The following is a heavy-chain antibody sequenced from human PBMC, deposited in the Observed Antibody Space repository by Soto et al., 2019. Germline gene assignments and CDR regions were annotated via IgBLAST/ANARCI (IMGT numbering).Heavy chain of an antibody. D-gene: IGHD3-22*01. J-gene: IGHJ4*02. CDR2: IYYSGST. V-gene: IGHV4-31*03. Sequence: ASETLSLTCTVSGGSISSGGYYWSWIRQHPGKGLEWIGYIYYSGSTYYNPSLKSRVTISVDTSKNQFSLKLSSVTAADTAVYYCARARDYYDSSGYYHPYRNFDYWGQGTLVTVSS. CDR1: GGSISSGGYY. CDR3: ARARDYYDSSGYYHPYRNFDY.